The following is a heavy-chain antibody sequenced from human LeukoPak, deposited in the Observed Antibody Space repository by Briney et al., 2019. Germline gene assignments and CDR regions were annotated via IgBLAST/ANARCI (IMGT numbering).Heavy chain of an antibody. Sequence: SETLSLTCAVFGGPFRGYHWSWIRQSPGKGLEWIAEISHLGNITYDPSLKRRVTLSVDMSKNQFSLRLTSLTAADTAMYYCARGYYFDYWGQGILVTVSS. D-gene: IGHD3-10*01. V-gene: IGHV4-34*01. CDR2: ISHLGNI. CDR3: ARGYYFDY. CDR1: GGPFRGYH. J-gene: IGHJ4*02.